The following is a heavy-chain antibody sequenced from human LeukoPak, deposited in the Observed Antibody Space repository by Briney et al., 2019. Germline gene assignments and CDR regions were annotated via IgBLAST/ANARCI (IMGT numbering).Heavy chain of an antibody. D-gene: IGHD3-16*01. CDR3: AREIREGLPYYDY. V-gene: IGHV1-2*02. J-gene: IGHJ4*02. Sequence: ASVKVSCKTSGYTFTGYYIHWMRQAPGQGLEWMGWIKPDIGVTNSAQKFQGRVTMSRDTSITTVYMGLSSLRSDDTAVYYCAREIREGLPYYDYWGQGTLVTVSS. CDR1: GYTFTGYY. CDR2: IKPDIGVT.